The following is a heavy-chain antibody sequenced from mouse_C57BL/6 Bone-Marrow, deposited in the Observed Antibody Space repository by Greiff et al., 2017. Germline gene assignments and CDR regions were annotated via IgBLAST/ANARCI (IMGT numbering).Heavy chain of an antibody. CDR1: GYTFTDYN. CDR3: ARGGYAGYFSWVAY. D-gene: IGHD2-3*01. Sequence: EVQLQQSGPELVKPGASVKIPCKASGYTFTDYNMDWVKQSHGKSLEWIGDINPNNGGTIYNQKFKGKATLTVDKSSSTAYMELRSLTSEDTAVYYCARGGYAGYFSWVAYWGEGTLVTVSA. V-gene: IGHV1-18*01. CDR2: INPNNGGT. J-gene: IGHJ3*01.